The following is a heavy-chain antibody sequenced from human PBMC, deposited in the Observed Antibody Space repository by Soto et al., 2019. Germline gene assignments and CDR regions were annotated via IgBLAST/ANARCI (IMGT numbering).Heavy chain of an antibody. CDR3: AKESWSLDY. CDR2: IKGDGSDK. D-gene: IGHD3-3*01. V-gene: IGHV3-7*01. J-gene: IGHJ4*02. CDR1: GFRFSGYW. Sequence: EVQLEESGGGLVQPGGSLRLSCAASGFRFSGYWMNWVRQAPGKGLEWVANIKGDGSDKNYLDSVKARFTISRDNAKNSLYLQMDSLRAEDTAVYYCAKESWSLDYWGQGTLVTVSS.